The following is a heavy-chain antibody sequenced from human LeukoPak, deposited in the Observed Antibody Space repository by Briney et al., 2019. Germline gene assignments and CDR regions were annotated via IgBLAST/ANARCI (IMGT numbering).Heavy chain of an antibody. CDR1: GGSTSSSSYY. D-gene: IGHD5-12*01. CDR3: ARDSGRFPRGYNWFDP. Sequence: SETLSLTCTVSGGSTSSSSYYWGWIRQPPGKGLEWIGGIYYSGSTYYNPSLKSRVTISVDTSKNQFSLKLSSVTAADTAVYYCARDSGRFPRGYNWFDPWGQGTLVTVSS. V-gene: IGHV4-39*07. J-gene: IGHJ5*02. CDR2: IYYSGST.